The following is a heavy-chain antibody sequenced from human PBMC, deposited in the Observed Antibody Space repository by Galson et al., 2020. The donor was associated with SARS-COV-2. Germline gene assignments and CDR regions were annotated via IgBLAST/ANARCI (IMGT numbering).Heavy chain of an antibody. J-gene: IGHJ3*02. V-gene: IGHV1-69*02. CDR3: ARAKGDYYDGSGYYTLDYALNI. Sequence: SVKVYCKASGGTFSNYTISWVRQAPGQGLEWMGRVIPILAVANYAQKFQGRVTITADRSTSTAYMQLTSLRSEDTAVYYCARAKGDYYDGSGYYTLDYALNIWGQGTMVTVSS. CDR2: VIPILAVA. CDR1: GGTFSNYT. D-gene: IGHD3-22*01.